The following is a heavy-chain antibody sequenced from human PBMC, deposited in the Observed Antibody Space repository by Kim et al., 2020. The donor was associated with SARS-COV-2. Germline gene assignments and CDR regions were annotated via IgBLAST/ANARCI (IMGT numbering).Heavy chain of an antibody. CDR2: IYSGGST. V-gene: IGHV3-53*01. J-gene: IGHJ6*02. Sequence: GGSLRLSCAASGFTVSSNYMSWVRQAPGKGLEWVSVIYSGGSTYYADSVKGRFTISRDNSKNTLYLQMNSLRAEDTAVYYCARDYYDSSGYYAEGMDVWGQGTTVTVSS. D-gene: IGHD3-22*01. CDR1: GFTVSSNY. CDR3: ARDYYDSSGYYAEGMDV.